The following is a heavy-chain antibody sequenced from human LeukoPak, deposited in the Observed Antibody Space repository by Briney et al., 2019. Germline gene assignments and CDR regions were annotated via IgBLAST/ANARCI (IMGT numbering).Heavy chain of an antibody. V-gene: IGHV1-69*04. D-gene: IGHD5-12*01. J-gene: IGHJ4*02. Sequence: SVKVSCKASGGTFSSYAISWVRQAPGQGLEWMGRIIPILGIANYAQKFQGRVTITADKSTSTAYMELSSLRSEDTAVYYCAREIVDIVATIDLYFDCWGQGTLVTVSS. CDR1: GGTFSSYA. CDR3: AREIVDIVATIDLYFDC. CDR2: IIPILGIA.